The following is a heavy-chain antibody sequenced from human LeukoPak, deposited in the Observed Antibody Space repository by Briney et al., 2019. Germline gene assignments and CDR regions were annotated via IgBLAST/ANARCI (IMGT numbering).Heavy chain of an antibody. CDR2: IKQDGSEK. V-gene: IGHV3-7*03. CDR3: AKGTTMVRGVIITFDD. CDR1: GFSFSNYW. Sequence: GGSLRLSCTASGFSFSNYWMSWVRQAPGKGLEWVANIKQDGSEKSYVASVMGRFTISRDNSKNTLYLQMNSLRAEDTAVYYCAKGTTMVRGVIITFDDWGQGTLVTVSS. J-gene: IGHJ4*02. D-gene: IGHD3-10*01.